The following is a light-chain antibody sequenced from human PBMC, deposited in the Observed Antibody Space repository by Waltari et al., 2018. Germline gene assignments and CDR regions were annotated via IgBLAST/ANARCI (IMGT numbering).Light chain of an antibody. CDR2: GTS. J-gene: IGLJ2*01. CDR3: QSYDSSLSGGV. Sequence: QSVLTQPPSVSGAPGQRVTISCTGSSPNIGAGYDVHWYQQLPGTAPQLLIYGTSKRPSGVPDRFSGSKSGTSASLAITGLQAEDEADYYCQSYDSSLSGGVFGGGTKLTVL. V-gene: IGLV1-40*01. CDR1: SPNIGAGYD.